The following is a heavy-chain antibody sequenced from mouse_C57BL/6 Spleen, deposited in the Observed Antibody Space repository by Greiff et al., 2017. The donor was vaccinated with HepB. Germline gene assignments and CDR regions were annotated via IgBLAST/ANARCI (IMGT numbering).Heavy chain of an antibody. Sequence: DVQLQESGPGLVKPSQSLSLTCSVTGYSITSGYYWNWIRQFPGNKLEWMGYISYDGSNNYNPSLKNRISITRDTSKNQFFLKLNSVTTEDTATYYCARTSARYWYFDVWGTGTTVTVSS. CDR3: ARTSARYWYFDV. J-gene: IGHJ1*03. CDR1: GYSITSGYY. CDR2: ISYDGSN. V-gene: IGHV3-6*01.